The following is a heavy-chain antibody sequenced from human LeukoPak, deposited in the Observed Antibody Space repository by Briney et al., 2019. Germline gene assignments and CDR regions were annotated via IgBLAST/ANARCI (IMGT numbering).Heavy chain of an antibody. D-gene: IGHD6-13*01. Sequence: GGSLRLSCAASGFTFSSYAMSWVRQAPGKGLEWVSAISGSGGSTYYADSVKGRFTISRDNAKNTLYLQMNSLRAEDTALYYCARALSIAAAGDNWFDPWGQGTLVTVSS. CDR2: ISGSGGST. CDR1: GFTFSSYA. CDR3: ARALSIAAAGDNWFDP. J-gene: IGHJ5*02. V-gene: IGHV3-23*01.